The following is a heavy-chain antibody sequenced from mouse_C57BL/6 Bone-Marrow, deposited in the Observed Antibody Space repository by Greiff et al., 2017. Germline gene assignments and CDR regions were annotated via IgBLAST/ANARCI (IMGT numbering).Heavy chain of an antibody. CDR3: ANRSYYYGSSYFDY. J-gene: IGHJ2*01. CDR1: DYDFPSHY. Sequence: EVQLQESGAGLVQPGESLKLSCESNDYDFPSHYMSWVRKTPEKRLELVAAINSDGGSTYYPDTIERRFIITTENTKTTLYLQMSSLRSEDTAVYYCANRSYYYGSSYFDYWGQGTTLTVSS. CDR2: INSDGGST. V-gene: IGHV5-2*01. D-gene: IGHD1-1*01.